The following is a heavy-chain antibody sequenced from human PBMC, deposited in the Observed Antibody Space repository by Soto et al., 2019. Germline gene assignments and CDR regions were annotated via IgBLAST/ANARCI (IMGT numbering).Heavy chain of an antibody. D-gene: IGHD4-17*01. V-gene: IGHV1-69*13. CDR1: GGTFSSYA. CDR2: IIPIFGTA. Sequence: SVKVSCKASGGTFSSYAISWVRQAPGQGLEWMGGIIPIFGTANYAQKFQGRVTITADESTSTAYMELSSLRSEDTAVYYCARVRGPDYGGNSYYYYGMDVWGQGTTVTVSS. CDR3: ARVRGPDYGGNSYYYYGMDV. J-gene: IGHJ6*02.